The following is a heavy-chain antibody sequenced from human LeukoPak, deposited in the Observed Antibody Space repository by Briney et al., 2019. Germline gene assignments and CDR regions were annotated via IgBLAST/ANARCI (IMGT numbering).Heavy chain of an antibody. CDR1: GDSVSSNSAA. CDR2: TYYRSKWYN. V-gene: IGHV6-1*01. J-gene: IGHJ5*02. CDR3: ARDHGILTGYYDGDWFDP. Sequence: SQTLSLTCAISGDSVSSNSAAWNWIRQSPSSGLEWLGRTYYRSKWYNDYAVSVKSRLTINLDTSKNQFSLQLNSVPPEDTAVYYCARDHGILTGYYDGDWFDPWGQGTLVTVSS. D-gene: IGHD3-9*01.